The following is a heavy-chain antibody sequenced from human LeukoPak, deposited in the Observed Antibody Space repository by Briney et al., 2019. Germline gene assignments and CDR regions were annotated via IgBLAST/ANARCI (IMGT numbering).Heavy chain of an antibody. CDR2: IYHSGST. Sequence: SQTLSLTCTVSGGSISSGGYYWSWIRQPPGKGLEWIGYIYHSGSTYYNPSLKSRVTISVDRSKNQFSLKLSSVTAADTAVYYCARGSGYLFDYWGQGTLVTVSS. CDR3: ARGSGYLFDY. J-gene: IGHJ4*02. V-gene: IGHV4-30-2*01. D-gene: IGHD3-3*01. CDR1: GGSISSGGYY.